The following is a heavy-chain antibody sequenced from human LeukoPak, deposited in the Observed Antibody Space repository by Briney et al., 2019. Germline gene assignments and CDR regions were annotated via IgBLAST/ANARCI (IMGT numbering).Heavy chain of an antibody. Sequence: AASGKVSCKASGYTFTGYYMHWVRQAPAQGVEWMGWINPNSGGTNYAQKFQGRVTMTRDTSISTAYMELSRLRSDDTAVYYCARDHDILTGYFDYWGQGTLVTVSS. CDR1: GYTFTGYY. CDR3: ARDHDILTGYFDY. CDR2: INPNSGGT. D-gene: IGHD3-9*01. V-gene: IGHV1-2*02. J-gene: IGHJ4*02.